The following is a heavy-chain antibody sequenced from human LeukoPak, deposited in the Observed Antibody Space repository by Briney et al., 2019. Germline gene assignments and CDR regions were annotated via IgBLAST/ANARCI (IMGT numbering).Heavy chain of an antibody. CDR2: LNEDGSVK. V-gene: IGHV3-7*01. CDR1: AFSFSTNW. Sequence: GGSLRLSCATSAFSFSTNWMHWVRQTPGKGLEWVAQLNEDGSVKYYVDSVKGRFTISRDNAKSFLFLQMYNLRTEDTGVYFCANVPRGGVSYWGRGTLVTDSS. CDR3: ANVPRGGVSY. J-gene: IGHJ4*02. D-gene: IGHD2-21*01.